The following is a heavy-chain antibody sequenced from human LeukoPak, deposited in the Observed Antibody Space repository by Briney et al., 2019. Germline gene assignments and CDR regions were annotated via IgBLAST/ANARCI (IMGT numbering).Heavy chain of an antibody. CDR2: ISSSSSTI. D-gene: IGHD3-22*01. J-gene: IGHJ4*02. CDR3: ARDPYYYDSSGYSKFDY. V-gene: IGHV3-48*02. CDR1: GFTFSSYS. Sequence: PGGSLRLSCAASGFTFSSYSMNWVRQALGKGLEWVSYISSSSSTIYYADSVKGRFTISRDNAKNSLYLQMNSLRDEDTAVYYCARDPYYYDSSGYSKFDYWGQGTLVTVSS.